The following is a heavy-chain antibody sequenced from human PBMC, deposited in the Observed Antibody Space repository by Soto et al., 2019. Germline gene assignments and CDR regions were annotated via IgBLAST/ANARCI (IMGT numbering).Heavy chain of an antibody. CDR1: GYAFTAYF. CDR2: IHSNTGDT. Sequence: QAQLVQSGPEVKKPGASMNVSCKASGYAFTAYFIHWVRQAPGQGLEWMGRIHSNTGDTKYADKFQDWATMTRDTSIITVNMALGGLRSHDTAVFCCARSKVCSGGTCRPPYYNYGVDVWGQGAT. V-gene: IGHV1-2*04. D-gene: IGHD2-15*01. CDR3: ARSKVCSGGTCRPPYYNYGVDV. J-gene: IGHJ6*01.